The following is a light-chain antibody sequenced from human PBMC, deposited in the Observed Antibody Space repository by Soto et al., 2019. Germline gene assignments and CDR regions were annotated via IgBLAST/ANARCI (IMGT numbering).Light chain of an antibody. J-gene: IGLJ1*01. Sequence: QSALTQPPSVSGSPGQSVTISCTGTSSDVGSYNRVSWYQQPPGTAPKLMIYEVSNRPSGVPDRFSGSKSGNTASLTISGLQAEYEADYYCNSYTSSGTYVFGTGTKVTVL. CDR1: SSDVGSYNR. V-gene: IGLV2-18*02. CDR2: EVS. CDR3: NSYTSSGTYV.